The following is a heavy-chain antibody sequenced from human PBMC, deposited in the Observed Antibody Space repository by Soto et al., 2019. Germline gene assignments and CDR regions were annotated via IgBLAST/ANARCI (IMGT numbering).Heavy chain of an antibody. Sequence: EVQLVESEGALVKPGGPLSLPGEASGLGLGVNGLIWAGQAQGRGLEWVATIKFDASEKKYVDSVKGRFTMFRDNAKNSLYLQMDSLRAEDTAIYYCARDSGYGSTSSVNHYLDFWGHGTLVTVSS. CDR3: ARDSGYGSTSSVNHYLDF. D-gene: IGHD3-10*01. J-gene: IGHJ4*01. V-gene: IGHV3-7*01. CDR2: IKFDASEK. CDR1: GLGLGVNG.